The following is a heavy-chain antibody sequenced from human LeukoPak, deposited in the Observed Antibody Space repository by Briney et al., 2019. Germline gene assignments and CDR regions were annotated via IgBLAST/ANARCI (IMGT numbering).Heavy chain of an antibody. CDR3: TREATWGEWYLDH. J-gene: IGHJ4*02. Sequence: GGSLRLSCVASAFTFNDHGMDWVRQAPGKGLEWVAVIASDGGVKHYADSVKGRFTLSRDNSKNTLFLEMNSLTVEDTAVYYCTREATWGEWYLDHWGPGTAVTVSS. D-gene: IGHD3-3*01. CDR2: IASDGGVK. V-gene: IGHV3-30*03. CDR1: AFTFNDHG.